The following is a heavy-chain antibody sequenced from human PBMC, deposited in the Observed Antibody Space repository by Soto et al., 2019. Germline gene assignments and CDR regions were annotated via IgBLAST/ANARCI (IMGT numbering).Heavy chain of an antibody. V-gene: IGHV4-61*01. CDR2: IYYSGST. Sequence: QVQLQESGPGLVKPSETLSLTCTVSGGSVSSGSYYWSWIRQPPGKGLEWIGYIYYSGSTNYNPALRGRVTISVGTSKNQFSLKLSSVTAADTAGYYWARGEAMYYYYCYGMDVWGQGTTVTVSS. J-gene: IGHJ6*02. CDR1: GGSVSSGSYY. CDR3: ARGEAMYYYYCYGMDV. D-gene: IGHD2-8*01.